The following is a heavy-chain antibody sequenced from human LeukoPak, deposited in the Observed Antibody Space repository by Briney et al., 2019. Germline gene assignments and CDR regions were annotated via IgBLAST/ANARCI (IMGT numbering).Heavy chain of an antibody. J-gene: IGHJ5*02. V-gene: IGHV4-39*01. D-gene: IGHD6-19*01. Sequence: PSETLSLTCTVSGGSISSSSYYWGWIRQPPGKGLEWIGSIYYSGSTYYNPSLKSRVTISVDTSKNQFSLKLSSVTAADTAVYYCARHLTLNSSPRWFDPWGQGILVTVSS. CDR3: ARHLTLNSSPRWFDP. CDR2: IYYSGST. CDR1: GGSISSSSYY.